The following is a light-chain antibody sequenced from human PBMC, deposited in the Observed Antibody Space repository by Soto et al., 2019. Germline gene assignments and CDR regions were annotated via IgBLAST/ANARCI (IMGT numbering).Light chain of an antibody. CDR1: GSNIGPNY. J-gene: IGLJ3*02. CDR2: NND. Sequence: QSVLTQPPSASGTPGQRVTMSCSGSGSNIGPNYVYWFQQFPGTAPKLLIYNNDPRPSGVPDRFSGSKSGTSASLGISGLRSEDEAEYYCAAWDDSLSGRVFGGGTKVTVL. V-gene: IGLV1-47*02. CDR3: AAWDDSLSGRV.